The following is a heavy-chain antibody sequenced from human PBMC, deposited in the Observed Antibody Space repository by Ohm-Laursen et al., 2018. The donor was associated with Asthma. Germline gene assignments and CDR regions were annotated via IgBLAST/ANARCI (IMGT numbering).Heavy chain of an antibody. Sequence: GASVKVSCKASGGTFSRSAISWVRQAPGQGLEWMGGIYPIFGPANYAQKFQGRVTITADESTSTAYMELSSLRSEDTAVYYCARGADQYGMDVWGQGTTVTVSS. D-gene: IGHD2-2*01. CDR1: GGTFSRSA. V-gene: IGHV1-69*13. CDR2: IYPIFGPA. CDR3: ARGADQYGMDV. J-gene: IGHJ6*02.